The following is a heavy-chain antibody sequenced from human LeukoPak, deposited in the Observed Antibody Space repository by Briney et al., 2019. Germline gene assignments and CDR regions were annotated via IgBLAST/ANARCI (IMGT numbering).Heavy chain of an antibody. CDR2: IGTAGDT. V-gene: IGHV3-13*01. CDR3: ARGLSITIFGVVSDGMDV. CDR1: AFTFSSYD. J-gene: IGHJ6*02. Sequence: GGSLRLSCAACAFTFSSYDMHWVRQATGKGLEWVSAIGTAGDTYYPGSVKGRFTISRENAKNSLYLQMNSLRAGDTAVYYCARGLSITIFGVVSDGMDVWGQGTTVTVSS. D-gene: IGHD3-3*01.